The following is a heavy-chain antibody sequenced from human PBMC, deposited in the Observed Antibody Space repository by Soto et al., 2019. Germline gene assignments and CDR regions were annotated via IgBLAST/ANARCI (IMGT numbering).Heavy chain of an antibody. CDR3: ARVGNFPVVHASGDFDY. J-gene: IGHJ4*02. Sequence: EVQLVESGGGLVQPGGSLRLSCAASGFTFSSYSMNWVRQAPGKGLEWVSYIRSSSSTIYYADSVKGRFTISRDNAKNTLYLQMNSLRDEDTAVYYCARVGNFPVVHASGDFDYWGQGTMVTVSS. V-gene: IGHV3-48*02. CDR1: GFTFSSYS. D-gene: IGHD2-8*02. CDR2: IRSSSSTI.